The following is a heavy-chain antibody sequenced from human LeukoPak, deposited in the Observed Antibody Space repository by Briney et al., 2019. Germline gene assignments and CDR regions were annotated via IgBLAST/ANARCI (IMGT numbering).Heavy chain of an antibody. J-gene: IGHJ1*01. CDR2: ISRGGNSK. CDR3: AKDRGYYGSGSYKEYFQH. Sequence: GGSLRLSCAASGFSFSDYYMSWIRQAPGKGLEWVSSISRGGNSKYSADSVKGRFIISRDNAKKSLDLQMNSLRAEDTAVYYCAKDRGYYGSGSYKEYFQHWGQGTLVTVSS. D-gene: IGHD3-10*01. V-gene: IGHV3-11*01. CDR1: GFSFSDYY.